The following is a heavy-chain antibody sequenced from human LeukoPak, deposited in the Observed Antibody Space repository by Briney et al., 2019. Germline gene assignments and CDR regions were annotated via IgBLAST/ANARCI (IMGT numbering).Heavy chain of an antibody. D-gene: IGHD4-11*01. CDR3: ARSGLQFDWFDP. Sequence: GGSLRLSCAASGFTFSSYAMHWVRQAPGKGLEWVAVISYDGSNKYYADSVKGRFTISRDNSKNTLYLQMNSLRAEDTAVYYCARSGLQFDWFDPWGQGTLVTVSS. CDR1: GFTFSSYA. J-gene: IGHJ5*02. CDR2: ISYDGSNK. V-gene: IGHV3-30-3*01.